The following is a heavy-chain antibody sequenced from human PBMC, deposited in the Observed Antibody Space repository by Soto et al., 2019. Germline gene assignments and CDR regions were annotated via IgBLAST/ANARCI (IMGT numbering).Heavy chain of an antibody. CDR2: IYNSATT. J-gene: IGHJ4*02. D-gene: IGHD3-16*01. CDR1: GDSISTYY. Sequence: ALETLSRSCTVSGDSISTYYWTWIRQPPGKGREGIGYIYNSATTKYNPTLKSRVTISVDTSKNQFSLKLSSVTTADTAVYYCARGRFDFIWGTPAPYLDYCGQGALVT. CDR3: ARGRFDFIWGTPAPYLDY. V-gene: IGHV4-59*01.